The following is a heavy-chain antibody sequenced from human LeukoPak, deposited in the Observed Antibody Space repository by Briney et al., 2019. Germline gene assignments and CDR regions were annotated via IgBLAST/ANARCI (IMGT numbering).Heavy chain of an antibody. CDR2: IYHSGST. D-gene: IGHD6-6*01. CDR3: ARVEYSSSARRGYFAY. Sequence: TSETLSLTCTVSGYSISSGYYWAWIRQTPGKGLEWIGSIYHSGSTYYNTSLKSRLTISVDTSKNQFSLKLSSVTAADTAVYYCARVEYSSSARRGYFAYWGQGTLVTVS. CDR1: GYSISSGYY. V-gene: IGHV4-38-2*02. J-gene: IGHJ4*02.